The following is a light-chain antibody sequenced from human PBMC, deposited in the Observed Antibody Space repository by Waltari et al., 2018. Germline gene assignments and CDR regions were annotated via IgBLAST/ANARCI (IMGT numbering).Light chain of an antibody. CDR2: GNN. CDR3: QSFDNMLSGGVV. Sequence: QSVLTQPPSVSGTPGQRVTISCSGSTSNIGAGHDVPWSQHLPGTAPKLPIYGNNKRPSGVPDRFSGSKSGTSASLAITGLQADDEADYFCQSFDNMLSGGVVFGGGTKLAVL. CDR1: TSNIGAGHD. V-gene: IGLV1-40*01. J-gene: IGLJ2*01.